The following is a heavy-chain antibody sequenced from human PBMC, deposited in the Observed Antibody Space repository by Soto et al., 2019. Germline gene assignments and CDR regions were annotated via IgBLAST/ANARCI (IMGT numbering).Heavy chain of an antibody. D-gene: IGHD3-22*01. CDR3: ARLGDYYDSSGYYYDAFDI. Sequence: SETLSLTCTVSGGSISSSSYYWGWIRQPPGKGLEWIGSIYYSGSTYYNPSLKSRVTISVDTSKNQFSLKLCSVTAADTAVYYCARLGDYYDSSGYYYDAFDIWGQGTMVTVSS. CDR1: GGSISSSSYY. CDR2: IYYSGST. V-gene: IGHV4-39*01. J-gene: IGHJ3*02.